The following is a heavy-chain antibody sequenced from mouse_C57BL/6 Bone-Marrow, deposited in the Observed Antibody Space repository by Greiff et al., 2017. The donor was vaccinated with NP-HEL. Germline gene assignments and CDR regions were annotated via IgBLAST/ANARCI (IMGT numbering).Heavy chain of an antibody. CDR3: ARWRFYYYGSSLFDY. J-gene: IGHJ2*01. V-gene: IGHV1-81*01. CDR1: GYTFTSYG. D-gene: IGHD1-1*01. Sequence: QVQLQQSGAELARPGASVKLSCKASGYTFTSYGISWVKQRTGQGLEWIGEIYPRSGNTYYNEKFKGKATLTADKSSSTAYMGLRSLTSEDSAVYFCARWRFYYYGSSLFDYWGQGTTLTVSS. CDR2: IYPRSGNT.